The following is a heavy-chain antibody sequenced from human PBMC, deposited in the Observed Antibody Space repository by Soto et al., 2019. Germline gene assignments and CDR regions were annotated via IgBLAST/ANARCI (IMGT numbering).Heavy chain of an antibody. CDR3: ASLGVGDWANYYYYYGMDV. CDR2: VTANGGST. J-gene: IGHJ6*02. Sequence: EVQVLESGGGFVQPGGSLRLSCAATGFTFSVYAMTWVRQAPGKGLEWVSAVTANGGSTYSADSVKGRFTISRDNSKNTLFLQMNSLRAEDTAVYYCASLGVGDWANYYYYYGMDVWGQGTTVTVSS. V-gene: IGHV3-23*01. CDR1: GFTFSVYA. D-gene: IGHD2-21*02.